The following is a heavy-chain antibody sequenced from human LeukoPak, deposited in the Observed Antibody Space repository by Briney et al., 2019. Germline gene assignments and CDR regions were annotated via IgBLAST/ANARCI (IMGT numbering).Heavy chain of an antibody. J-gene: IGHJ4*02. CDR2: LSGSGDST. D-gene: IGHD6-19*01. CDR1: GFTFSNDA. V-gene: IGHV3-23*01. Sequence: GGSLRLSCAASGFTFSNDAMNWVRQAPGKGLEWVSGLSGSGDSTYYADSVKGRFTISRDNSKNTLYLQMNSLRAADTAVYYCAKPKSGWLGGPFDCWGQGTLVTVSS. CDR3: AKPKSGWLGGPFDC.